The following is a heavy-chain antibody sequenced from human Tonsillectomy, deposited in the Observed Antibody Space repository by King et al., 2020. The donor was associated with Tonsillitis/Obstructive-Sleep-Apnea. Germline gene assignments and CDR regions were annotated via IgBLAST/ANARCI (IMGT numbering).Heavy chain of an antibody. CDR1: GGIFDNYA. CDR2: IIPIFGIA. CDR3: ARAGGATTRYYYYMDV. Sequence: VQLVESGAEVKKPGSSVKVSCKASGGIFDNYAISWVRQAPGQGLEWMGRIIPIFGIAKYAQKFQGRVTITADKSTGTAYMELSSLSSEDTAVYYCARAGGATTRYYYYMDVWGKGTTVTVSS. J-gene: IGHJ6*03. V-gene: IGHV1-69*09. D-gene: IGHD1-26*01.